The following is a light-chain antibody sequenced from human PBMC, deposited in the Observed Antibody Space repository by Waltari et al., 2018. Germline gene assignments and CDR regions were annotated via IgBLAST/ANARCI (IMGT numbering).Light chain of an antibody. V-gene: IGLV2-23*02. CDR1: SSDVGNYDL. CDR2: EVT. Sequence: QSALTQPASVSGSPGQSITISCTGTSSDVGNYDLVSCYKQHPGKAPKPMIYEVTKRPAWVSNRFSGSKSGNTASLTVSGLQAEDEADYYCCSYAGSGTLVFGGGTKLTVL. J-gene: IGLJ2*01. CDR3: CSYAGSGTLV.